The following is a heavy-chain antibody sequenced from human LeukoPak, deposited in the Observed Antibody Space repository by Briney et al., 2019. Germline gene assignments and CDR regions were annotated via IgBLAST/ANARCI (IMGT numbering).Heavy chain of an antibody. V-gene: IGHV1-18*01. CDR3: ARDLYGGTSATFDY. CDR1: GYSFTNYG. D-gene: IGHD4-23*01. J-gene: IGHJ4*02. CDR2: ISGYNSKP. Sequence: GASVKVSCKTSGYSFTNYGITWVRQAPGQGLEGMGWISGYNSKPFYAQNFQGRVTMTTDTSTSTVYMEVRSLRSDDTAVYYCARDLYGGTSATFDYWGQGTLVTVSS.